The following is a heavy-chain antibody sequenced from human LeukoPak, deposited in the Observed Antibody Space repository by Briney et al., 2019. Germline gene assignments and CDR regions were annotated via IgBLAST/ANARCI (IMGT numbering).Heavy chain of an antibody. D-gene: IGHD5-18*01. CDR3: ARRGNVDTASYWFDP. V-gene: IGHV4-59*08. CDR2: IYYSGST. Sequence: SETLSLTCAVYGGSFSDYYWSWIRQPPGKGLEWIGYIYYSGSTNYNPSLKSRVTISIDTSKNQFSLKLSSVTAADTAVYYCARRGNVDTASYWFDPWGQGTLVTVSS. J-gene: IGHJ5*02. CDR1: GGSFSDYY.